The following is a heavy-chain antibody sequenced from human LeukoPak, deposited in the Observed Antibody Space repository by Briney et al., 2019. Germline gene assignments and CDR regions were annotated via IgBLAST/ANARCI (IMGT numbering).Heavy chain of an antibody. CDR2: ISGSGDYT. Sequence: GGSLRLSCAASGFTFSSYAMSWVRQAPGKGLEWVSAISGSGDYTYYADSVKGRFTISRDNSKNTLYLQMNSLRAEDTAVYYCAKPSYYYDSSGRRKRDYYYYYMDVWGKGTTVTVSS. V-gene: IGHV3-23*01. D-gene: IGHD3-22*01. CDR3: AKPSYYYDSSGRRKRDYYYYYMDV. CDR1: GFTFSSYA. J-gene: IGHJ6*03.